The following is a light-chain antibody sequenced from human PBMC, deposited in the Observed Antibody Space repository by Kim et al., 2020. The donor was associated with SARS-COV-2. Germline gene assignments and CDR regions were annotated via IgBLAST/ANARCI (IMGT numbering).Light chain of an antibody. V-gene: IGLV2-14*03. CDR2: EVT. CDR3: SSYTTSSTWV. Sequence: GQSITSACTGTISDFGTYNAVSWYQQHPGKAPKLMIYEVTKRPSGYANRFSGSKSGNTASLTISGLQAEDEADYYCSSYTTSSTWVFGGGTQLTVL. CDR1: ISDFGTYNA. J-gene: IGLJ3*02.